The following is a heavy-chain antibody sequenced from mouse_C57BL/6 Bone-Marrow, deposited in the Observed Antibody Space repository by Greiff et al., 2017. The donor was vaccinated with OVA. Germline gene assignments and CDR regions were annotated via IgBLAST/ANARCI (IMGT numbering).Heavy chain of an antibody. V-gene: IGHV5-6*01. CDR1: GFTFSSYG. D-gene: IGHD2-3*01. CDR2: ISSGGSYT. CDR3: TRHVDDGYYGDY. J-gene: IGHJ2*01. Sequence: EVKLMESGGDLVKPGGSLKLSCAASGFTFSSYGMSWVRQTPDKRLEWVATISSGGSYTYYPDSVKGRFTISRDNAKNTLYLQMSSLKSADTAMYYCTRHVDDGYYGDYWGQGTTLTGSS.